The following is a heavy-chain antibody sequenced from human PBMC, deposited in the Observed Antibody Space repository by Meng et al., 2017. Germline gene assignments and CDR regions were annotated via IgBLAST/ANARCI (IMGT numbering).Heavy chain of an antibody. CDR1: GGSVSSGSYY. CDR3: AKEDTAMVPAGY. Sequence: GSLRLSCTVSGGSVSSGSYYWSWIRQPPGKGLEWIGYIYYSGSTNYNPSLKSRVTISVDTSKNQFSLKLSSVTAADTAVYYCAKEDTAMVPAGYWGQGTLVTVSS. CDR2: IYYSGST. J-gene: IGHJ4*02. D-gene: IGHD5-18*01. V-gene: IGHV4-61*01.